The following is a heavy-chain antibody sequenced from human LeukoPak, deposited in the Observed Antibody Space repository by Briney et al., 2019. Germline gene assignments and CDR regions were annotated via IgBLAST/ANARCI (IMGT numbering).Heavy chain of an antibody. CDR1: GYTFTDYY. V-gene: IGHV1-2*02. CDR2: INPNSGGT. Sequence: ASVKVSCKASGYTFTDYYMHWVRQAPGQGLEWMGWINPNSGGTNYAQKFQDGVTMTRDTSISTAYMELSRLRSDDTAVYYCARDPSSIVGATSEDRSSIVDYWGQGTLVTVSS. J-gene: IGHJ4*02. CDR3: ARDPSSIVGATSEDRSSIVDY. D-gene: IGHD1-26*01.